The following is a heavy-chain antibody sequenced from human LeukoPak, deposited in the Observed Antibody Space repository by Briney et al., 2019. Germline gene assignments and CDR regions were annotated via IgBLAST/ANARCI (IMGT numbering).Heavy chain of an antibody. V-gene: IGHV4-34*01. Sequence: PSETLSLTCAVYGGSFSGYYWSWIRQPPGKGLEWIGEINHSESTNYNPSLKSRVTISVDTSKNQFSLKLSSVTAADTAVYYCARVTVSYSSSWPYYYYYYYMDVWGKGTTVTVSS. D-gene: IGHD6-13*01. J-gene: IGHJ6*03. CDR3: ARVTVSYSSSWPYYYYYYYMDV. CDR2: INHSEST. CDR1: GGSFSGYY.